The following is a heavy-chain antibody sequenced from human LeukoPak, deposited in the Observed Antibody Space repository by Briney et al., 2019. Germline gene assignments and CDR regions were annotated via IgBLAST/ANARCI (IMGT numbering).Heavy chain of an antibody. Sequence: ASVKVSCKASGYTFTGYYMHWVRQAPGQGLEGMGWINPNSGGTNYAQKFQGRVTMTRDTSTSTAYMELSRLRSDDTAVYYCARESGIAAAGMPTYAFDIWGQGTMVTVSS. V-gene: IGHV1-2*02. CDR1: GYTFTGYY. CDR2: INPNSGGT. D-gene: IGHD6-13*01. CDR3: ARESGIAAAGMPTYAFDI. J-gene: IGHJ3*02.